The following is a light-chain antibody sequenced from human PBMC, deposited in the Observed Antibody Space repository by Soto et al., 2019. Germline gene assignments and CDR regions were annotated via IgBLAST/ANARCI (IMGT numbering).Light chain of an antibody. V-gene: IGLV2-8*01. CDR3: CSYAGSEMFYV. CDR1: SSDVGAYNY. J-gene: IGLJ1*01. Sequence: QSVLTQPPSASGSPGQSVTISCTGTSSDVGAYNYVSWYQQHPGKAPKVMIYEVSERPSGVPDRFSGSKSGHTASLTISGLQADDEADYYCCSYAGSEMFYVFGTGTKLTVL. CDR2: EVS.